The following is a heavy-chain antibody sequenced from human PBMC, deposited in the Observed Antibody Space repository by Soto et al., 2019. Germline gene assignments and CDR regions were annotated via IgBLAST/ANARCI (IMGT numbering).Heavy chain of an antibody. CDR2: IFHSGST. Sequence: SETLYLACTVCGVSVTSGHYYWSWIRQPPGKGLEWIGYIFHSGSTNYNPSLKSRVTISIDTAKNQFSLRLSSVTPADTAMYYCARDRRGSPEYHWGQG. D-gene: IGHD6-13*01. CDR3: ARDRRGSPEYH. V-gene: IGHV4-61*01. J-gene: IGHJ4*02. CDR1: GVSVTSGHYY.